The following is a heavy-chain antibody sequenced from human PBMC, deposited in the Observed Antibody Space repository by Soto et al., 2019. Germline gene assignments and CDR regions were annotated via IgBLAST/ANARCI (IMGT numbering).Heavy chain of an antibody. Sequence: QLQLQESGPGLVKPSETLSLPCTVSGCSISSSSYYWGWIRQPPGKGLEWIGSVYYIGSTYYNPSHKSSVKESGDTSKNQFSLNLSSVTAADTAVYYCARHDESGYSSGWGFAYWGQGTLVTVSS. V-gene: IGHV4-39*01. D-gene: IGHD6-19*01. CDR1: GCSISSSSYY. CDR3: ARHDESGYSSGWGFAY. J-gene: IGHJ4*02. CDR2: VYYIGST.